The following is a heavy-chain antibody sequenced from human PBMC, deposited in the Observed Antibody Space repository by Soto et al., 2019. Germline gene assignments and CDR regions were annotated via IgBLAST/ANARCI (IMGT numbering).Heavy chain of an antibody. V-gene: IGHV3-23*01. Sequence: LSLTCTASGFTFSSYWSWVRQAPGKGLEWVSAISGSGGSTYYADSVKGRFTISRDNSKNTLYLQMNSLRAEDTAVYYCAKSLWFGEKVYWGQGTLVTVS. D-gene: IGHD3-10*01. CDR1: GFTFSSY. J-gene: IGHJ4*02. CDR2: ISGSGGST. CDR3: AKSLWFGEKVY.